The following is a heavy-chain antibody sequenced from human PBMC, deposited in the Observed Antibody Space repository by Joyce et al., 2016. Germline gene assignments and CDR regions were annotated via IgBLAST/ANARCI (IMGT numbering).Heavy chain of an antibody. CDR3: ARGPRSNWGLVWFDP. CDR1: GGSFSGYY. CDR2: INHSGST. V-gene: IGHV4-34*01. Sequence: QVQLQQWGAGLLKPSETLSLTCAVYGGSFSGYYWSWIRQPPGKGLEWSGEINHSGSTNDNPSLKSRVTISVDTSKNQFSLKLSSVTAADTAVYYCARGPRSNWGLVWFDPWGQGTLVTVSS. D-gene: IGHD7-27*01. J-gene: IGHJ5*02.